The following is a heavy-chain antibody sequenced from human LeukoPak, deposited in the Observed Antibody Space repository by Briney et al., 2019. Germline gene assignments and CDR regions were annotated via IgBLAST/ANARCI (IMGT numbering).Heavy chain of an antibody. CDR3: ARAYCGGDCYSGAFDI. D-gene: IGHD2-21*01. V-gene: IGHV4-59*01. Sequence: SETLSLTCTVSGGSISSYYWSWIRQPPGKGLEWIGYIYYSGSTNYNPSLKSRVTISVDTSKNQFSLKLSSVTAADTAVYYCARAYCGGDCYSGAFDIWGHGTMVTVSS. J-gene: IGHJ3*02. CDR1: GGSISSYY. CDR2: IYYSGST.